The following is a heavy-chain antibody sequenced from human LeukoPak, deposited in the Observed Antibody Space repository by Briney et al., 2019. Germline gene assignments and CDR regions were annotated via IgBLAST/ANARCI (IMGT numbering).Heavy chain of an antibody. V-gene: IGHV1-69*13. CDR3: AREKGVVVPAAIRWFDP. D-gene: IGHD2-2*01. Sequence: SVKVSCKASGGTFSSYAISWVRQAPGQGLEWMGGIVPIFGTANYAQKFQGRVTITADESTSTAYMELSSLRPEDTAVYYCAREKGVVVPAAIRWFDPWGQGTLVTVSS. CDR1: GGTFSSYA. CDR2: IVPIFGTA. J-gene: IGHJ5*02.